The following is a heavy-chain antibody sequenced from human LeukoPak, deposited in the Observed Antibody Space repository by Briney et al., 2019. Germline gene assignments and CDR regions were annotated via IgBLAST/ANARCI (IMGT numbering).Heavy chain of an antibody. CDR3: ARRMVVTAIRPIDAFDI. CDR2: IYPGDSDT. Sequence: GESLKISCKGSGYSFTSYWIGWVHQMPGKGLEWMGIIYPGDSDTRYSPSFQGQVTISADKSISTAYLQWSSLKASDTAMYYCARRMVVTAIRPIDAFDIWGQGTMVTVSS. D-gene: IGHD2-21*02. J-gene: IGHJ3*02. CDR1: GYSFTSYW. V-gene: IGHV5-51*07.